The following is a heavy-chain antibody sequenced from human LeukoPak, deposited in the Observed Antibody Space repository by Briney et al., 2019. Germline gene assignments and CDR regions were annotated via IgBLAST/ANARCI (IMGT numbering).Heavy chain of an antibody. Sequence: SETLSLTCTVSGGSISSSSYYWGWIRQPPGKGLEWIGSIYYSGSTYYNPSLKSRVTISVDTSKNQFSLKLSSVTAADTAVYYCARDSMGYCSGGSCFSIAFDIWGQGTMVTVSS. CDR1: GGSISSSSYY. J-gene: IGHJ3*02. V-gene: IGHV4-39*02. D-gene: IGHD2-15*01. CDR3: ARDSMGYCSGGSCFSIAFDI. CDR2: IYYSGST.